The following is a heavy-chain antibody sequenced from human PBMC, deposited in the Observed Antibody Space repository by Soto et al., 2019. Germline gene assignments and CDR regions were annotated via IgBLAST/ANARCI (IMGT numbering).Heavy chain of an antibody. J-gene: IGHJ5*02. CDR3: ARMKRSSGWYNWFDP. CDR1: GGSVSSGSYY. Sequence: SETLSLTCTVSGGSVSSGSYYWSWIRQPPGKGLEWIGYIYYSGSTNYNPSLKSRVTISVDTSKNQFSLKLSSVTAADTAVYYCARMKRSSGWYNWFDPWGQGTLVTVSS. V-gene: IGHV4-61*01. CDR2: IYYSGST. D-gene: IGHD6-19*01.